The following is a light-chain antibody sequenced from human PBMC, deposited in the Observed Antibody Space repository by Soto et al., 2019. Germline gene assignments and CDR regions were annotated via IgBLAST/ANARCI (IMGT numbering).Light chain of an antibody. CDR3: HQYNNWLLT. CDR2: RAS. CDR1: QNISSN. Sequence: EIVMTQSPATLSVSPGERATLSCRASQNISSNLAWYQHKPGQAPRLLIYRASARATGIPGRFSGSGSGTEFTLPISSLQSEDFAVYYCHQYNNWLLTFGGGTTVEIK. V-gene: IGKV3-15*01. J-gene: IGKJ4*01.